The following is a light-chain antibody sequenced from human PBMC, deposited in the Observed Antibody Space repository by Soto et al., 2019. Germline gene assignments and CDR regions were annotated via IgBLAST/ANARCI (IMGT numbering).Light chain of an antibody. J-gene: IGLJ2*01. Sequence: QSILTQPASVSGSPGQSITISCTGTSSDVGGYNYVSWYQQHPGKAPKLMIYGVTNRPSVVSNRFSGYKSGNTASLTISGLQAEDEADYYCSSYTSSTTLSVVFGGGTKLTVL. CDR2: GVT. CDR3: SSYTSSTTLSVV. V-gene: IGLV2-14*01. CDR1: SSDVGGYNY.